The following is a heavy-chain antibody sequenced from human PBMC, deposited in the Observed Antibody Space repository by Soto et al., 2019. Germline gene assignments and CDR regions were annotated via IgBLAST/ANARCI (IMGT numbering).Heavy chain of an antibody. D-gene: IGHD2-2*01. CDR1: GYTFTYRY. CDR2: ITPFNGNT. J-gene: IGHJ6*02. Sequence: QMQLVQSGAEVKKTGSSVKVSCKASGYTFTYRYLHWVRQAPGQALEWMGWITPFNGNTNYAQKFQGRVMITVDESTSTAYMELSSLRSEDTAVYYCARSVSFRYQLLKRGMDVWGQGTTVTVSS. CDR3: ARSVSFRYQLLKRGMDV. V-gene: IGHV1-45*02.